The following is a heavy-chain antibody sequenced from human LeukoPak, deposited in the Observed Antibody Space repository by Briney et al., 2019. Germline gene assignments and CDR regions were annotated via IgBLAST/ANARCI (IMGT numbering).Heavy chain of an antibody. CDR2: IYPSGTT. CDR1: GGSLTNYY. D-gene: IGHD3-16*01. J-gene: IGHJ4*02. V-gene: IGHV4-4*07. CDR3: ARDGGHGPFDS. Sequence: SETLSLTCYVSGGSLTNYYWSWIRQPAGKGLEWIGRIYPSGTTNYNPSLKSRLTMSIDTSEKQFSLNLRFLIAADTAVYYCARDGGHGPFDSWGPGTLVTVSS.